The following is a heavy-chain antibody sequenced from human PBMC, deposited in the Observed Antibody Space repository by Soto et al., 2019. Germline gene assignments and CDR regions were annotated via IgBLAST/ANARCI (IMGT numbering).Heavy chain of an antibody. CDR2: MNPNSGNT. CDR3: ARVTRWTYAFDI. Sequence: EASLKVSCKASGYTFTSYDINWVRQATGQGLEWMGWMNPNSGNTGYAQKFQGRVTVTRNTSISTAYMELSSLRSEDTAVYYCARVTRWTYAFDIWGQGTMVTVSS. D-gene: IGHD2-15*01. V-gene: IGHV1-8*01. J-gene: IGHJ3*02. CDR1: GYTFTSYD.